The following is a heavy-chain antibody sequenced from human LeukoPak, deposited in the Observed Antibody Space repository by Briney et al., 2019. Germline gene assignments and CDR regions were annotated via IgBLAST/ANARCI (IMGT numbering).Heavy chain of an antibody. CDR3: ARAVRGVIRETFDY. CDR1: GGSISSGPHY. V-gene: IGHV4-39*07. CDR2: IYYSGST. J-gene: IGHJ4*02. Sequence: SETLSLTCTVSGGSISSGPHYWGWIRQSPGKGLEWIGSIYYSGSTNYNPSLKSRVTISVDTSKNQFSLKQSSVTAADTAVYYCARAVRGVIRETFDYWGQGTLVTVSS. D-gene: IGHD3-10*01.